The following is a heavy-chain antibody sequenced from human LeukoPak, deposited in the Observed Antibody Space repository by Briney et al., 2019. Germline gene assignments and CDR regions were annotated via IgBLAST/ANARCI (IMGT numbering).Heavy chain of an antibody. J-gene: IGHJ3*02. D-gene: IGHD3-3*01. CDR3: ARRLYARGAFDI. CDR2: INHSGST. CDR1: GGSFSGYY. V-gene: IGHV4-34*01. Sequence: SETLSLTCAVYGGSFSGYYWSWIRQPPGKGLEWIGEINHSGSTNYNPSLKSRVTISVDTSKNQFSLKLSSVTAADTAVYYCARRLYARGAFDIWGQGTMVTVSS.